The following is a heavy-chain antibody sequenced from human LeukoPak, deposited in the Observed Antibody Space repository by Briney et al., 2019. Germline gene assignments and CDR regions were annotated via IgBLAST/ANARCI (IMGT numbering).Heavy chain of an antibody. Sequence: SETLSLTCAVYGGSFSGYYWSWIRQPPGKGLEWVGEINHSGSTNYNPSLKSRVTISVDTSKNQFSLKLSSVTAADTAVYYCAKLDYGGIDTDYWGQGTLVTVSS. J-gene: IGHJ4*02. CDR1: GGSFSGYY. CDR3: AKLDYGGIDTDY. D-gene: IGHD4-23*01. V-gene: IGHV4-34*01. CDR2: INHSGST.